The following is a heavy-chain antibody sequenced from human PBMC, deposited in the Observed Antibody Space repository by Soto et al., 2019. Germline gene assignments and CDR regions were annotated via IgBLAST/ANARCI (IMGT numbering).Heavy chain of an antibody. V-gene: IGHV2-70*11. CDR2: IDWDDDK. CDR3: ARSFSGSLDFDY. CDR1: GFSLSTSGMC. Sequence: SGPTLVNPTQTLTLTCTFSGFSLSTSGMCVSWIRQPPGKALEWLARIDWDDDKYYSTSLKTRLTISKDTSKNQVVLTMTNMDPVDTATYYCARSFSGSLDFDYWGQGTLVTVSS. J-gene: IGHJ4*02. D-gene: IGHD1-26*01.